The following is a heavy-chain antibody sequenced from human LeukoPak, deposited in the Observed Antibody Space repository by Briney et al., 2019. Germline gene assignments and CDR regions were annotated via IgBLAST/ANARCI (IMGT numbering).Heavy chain of an antibody. V-gene: IGHV3-33*08. CDR2: IWYDGSNK. Sequence: GGSLRLSCAASGFTFSSYGMHWVRQAPGKGLEWVAVIWYDGSNKYYADSVKGRFTISRDNSKNTLYLQMNSLRAEDTAVYYCARVSLRPGLLTGYYRSYYFDYWGQGTLVTVSS. D-gene: IGHD3-9*01. CDR3: ARVSLRPGLLTGYYRSYYFDY. CDR1: GFTFSSYG. J-gene: IGHJ4*02.